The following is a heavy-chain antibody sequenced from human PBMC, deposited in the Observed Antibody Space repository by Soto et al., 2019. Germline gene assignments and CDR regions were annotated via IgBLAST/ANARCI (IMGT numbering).Heavy chain of an antibody. V-gene: IGHV4-39*01. J-gene: IGHJ6*02. CDR2: IYYSGST. Sequence: SETLSLTCTVSGGSISSSSYYWGWIRQPPGKGLEWIGSIYYSGSTYYNPSLKSRVTISVDTSKNQFSLKLSSVTAADTAVYYCARSMGSGWYADYYYGMDVCGQGYTVPVSS. CDR3: ARSMGSGWYADYYYGMDV. D-gene: IGHD6-19*01. CDR1: GGSISSSSYY.